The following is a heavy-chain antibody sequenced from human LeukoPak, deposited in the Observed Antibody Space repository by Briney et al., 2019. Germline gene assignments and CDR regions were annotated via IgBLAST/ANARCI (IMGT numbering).Heavy chain of an antibody. CDR3: AKIPRGNSVPY. J-gene: IGHJ4*02. CDR1: GFTFSSYP. D-gene: IGHD4-23*01. CDR2: ISGSGGST. Sequence: AGGSLRLSCAPSGFTFSSYPMSGARQAPGKGRGWVSAISGSGGSTYYADSVKGRFTISRDNSKNTLYLQMNSLRAEDTAVYYCAKIPRGNSVPYWGQGTLVTVSS. V-gene: IGHV3-23*01.